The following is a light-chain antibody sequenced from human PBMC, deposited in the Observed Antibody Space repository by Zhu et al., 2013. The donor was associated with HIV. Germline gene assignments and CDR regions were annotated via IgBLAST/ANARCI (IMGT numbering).Light chain of an antibody. Sequence: EVVLTQSPVTLSLSPGERLTLSCRASQTIGNSLVWYQQKPGQAPRLLIYDAFKRATGIPARFSDSGSGTDFTLTISSLEPEDFTIYYCQHRGQWPPYTFGQGTKLEIK. V-gene: IGKV3-11*01. CDR1: QTIGNS. CDR3: QHRGQWPPYT. CDR2: DAF. J-gene: IGKJ2*01.